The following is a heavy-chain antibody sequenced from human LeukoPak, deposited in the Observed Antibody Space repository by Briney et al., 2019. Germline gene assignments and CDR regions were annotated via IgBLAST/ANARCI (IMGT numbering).Heavy chain of an antibody. Sequence: PSETLSLTCTVSGGSISSYYWSWIRQPPGKGLEWIGYIYYSGSTNYNPSLKSRVTISVDTSKNQFSLKLSSATAADTAVYYCARGEYYYDSSGYYLLDYWGQGTLVTVSS. D-gene: IGHD3-22*01. CDR2: IYYSGST. CDR1: GGSISSYY. V-gene: IGHV4-59*08. J-gene: IGHJ4*02. CDR3: ARGEYYYDSSGYYLLDY.